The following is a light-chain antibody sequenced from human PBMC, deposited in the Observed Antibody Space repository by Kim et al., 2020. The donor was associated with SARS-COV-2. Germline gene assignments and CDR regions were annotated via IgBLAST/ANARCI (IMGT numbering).Light chain of an antibody. CDR1: QSISVL. CDR3: QHANGFPWT. CDR2: GAS. Sequence: ASLGDRVTISCRASQSISVLLAWYQQRPGKAPKLLISGASNLQIGVPSRISGSGSGTVFTLTISSLQPEDVGTYYCQHANGFPWTFGQGTKVDIK. V-gene: IGKV1-12*01. J-gene: IGKJ1*01.